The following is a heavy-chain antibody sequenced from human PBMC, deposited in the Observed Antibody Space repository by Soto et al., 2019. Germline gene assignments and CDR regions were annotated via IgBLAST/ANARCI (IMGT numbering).Heavy chain of an antibody. Sequence: GASVKVSCKASGYTFTSYGISWVRQAPGQGLEWMGWISAYNGNTNYAQKLQGRVTMTTDTSTGTAYMELRSLRSGDTAVYYCARLKSYELLWFGPDYWGQGTLVTVSS. CDR2: ISAYNGNT. J-gene: IGHJ4*02. V-gene: IGHV1-18*04. D-gene: IGHD3-10*01. CDR1: GYTFTSYG. CDR3: ARLKSYELLWFGPDY.